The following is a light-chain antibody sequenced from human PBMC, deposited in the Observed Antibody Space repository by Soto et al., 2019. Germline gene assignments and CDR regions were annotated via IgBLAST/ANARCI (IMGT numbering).Light chain of an antibody. Sequence: IVFNQSPSTLTLSPWDASTVXXRASQSVSNTYLAWYQQKPGQAPRLXIYDASNRATGIPARFSGSGAGTDFTLTISSLEPEDFAVYYCPQRSNWSLTFGQGTRLDIK. V-gene: IGKV3-11*01. J-gene: IGKJ5*01. CDR2: DAS. CDR1: QSVSNTY. CDR3: PQRSNWSLT.